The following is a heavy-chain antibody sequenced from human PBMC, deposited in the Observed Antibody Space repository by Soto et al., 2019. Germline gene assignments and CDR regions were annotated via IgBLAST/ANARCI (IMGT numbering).Heavy chain of an antibody. CDR1: GFTFTDFA. V-gene: IGHV3-23*01. Sequence: LLLESGGGLAQPGGPLRLSCAASGFTFTDFAMSWVRQAPGKGLEWVSSIGGDGAAKFYAESVKGRFTISRDNSRNTLFLQMTSLRAEDTAIYYCAKDRMDHNSVWDPFDIWGRGTMVTVSS. CDR3: AKDRMDHNSVWDPFDI. D-gene: IGHD1-20*01. CDR2: IGGDGAAK. J-gene: IGHJ3*02.